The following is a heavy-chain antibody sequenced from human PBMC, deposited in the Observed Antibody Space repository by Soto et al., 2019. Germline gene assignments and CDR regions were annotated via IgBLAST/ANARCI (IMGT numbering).Heavy chain of an antibody. V-gene: IGHV3-9*01. CDR1: GLTFDDYA. CDR3: ASGRGYDILTGYYPYFDY. CDR2: ISWNSGSI. J-gene: IGHJ4*02. Sequence: GGSLRLSCAASGLTFDDYAMHWVRQAPGKDLEWVSGISWNSGSIGYADSVKGRFTISRDNAKNSLYLQMNSLRAGDTALYYCASGRGYDILTGYYPYFDYWGQGTLVTVSS. D-gene: IGHD3-9*01.